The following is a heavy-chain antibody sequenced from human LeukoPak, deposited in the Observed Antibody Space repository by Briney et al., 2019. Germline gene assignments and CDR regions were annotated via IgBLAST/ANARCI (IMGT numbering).Heavy chain of an antibody. CDR1: GGSFSGYY. V-gene: IGHV4-34*01. J-gene: IGHJ6*03. CDR3: AGHYYGSGSQSTYYYYYMDV. CDR2: INHSGST. D-gene: IGHD3-10*01. Sequence: SETLSLTCAVYGGSFSGYYWSWIRQPPGKGLEWIGEINHSGSTNYNASLKSRVTISVDTSKNQFSLKLSSVTAADTAVYYCAGHYYGSGSQSTYYYYYMDVWGKGTTVTISS.